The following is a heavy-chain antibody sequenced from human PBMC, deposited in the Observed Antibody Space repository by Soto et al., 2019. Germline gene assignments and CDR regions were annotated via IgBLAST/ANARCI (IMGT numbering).Heavy chain of an antibody. CDR1: SGSISSSNW. V-gene: IGHV4-4*02. D-gene: IGHD3-9*01. J-gene: IGHJ4*02. CDR2: IYHSGST. Sequence: SETLSLTCAVSSGSISSSNWWSWVRQPPGKGLEWIGEIYHSGSTNYNPSLKSRVTISVDKSKNQFSLKLSSVTAADTAVYYCARTYYDILTGYPYYFDYWGQGTLVTVSS. CDR3: ARTYYDILTGYPYYFDY.